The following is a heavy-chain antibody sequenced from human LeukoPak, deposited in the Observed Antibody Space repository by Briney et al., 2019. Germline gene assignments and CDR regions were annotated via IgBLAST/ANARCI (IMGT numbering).Heavy chain of an antibody. J-gene: IGHJ4*02. Sequence: SETLSLTCTVSGGSISSISYYWGWIRQPPGKGLEWIGSMYHNGSTYYNPSLKSRVTISVDTSKNQFSLKLTSVTAADTAVYYCARGSGWYGYWGQGTLVTVSS. V-gene: IGHV4-39*01. CDR3: ARGSGWYGY. CDR2: MYHNGST. D-gene: IGHD6-19*01. CDR1: GGSISSISYY.